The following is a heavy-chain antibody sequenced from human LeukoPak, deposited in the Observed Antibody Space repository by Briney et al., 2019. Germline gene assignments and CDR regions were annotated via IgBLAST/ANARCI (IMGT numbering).Heavy chain of an antibody. CDR2: INHSGST. Sequence: SETLSLTCAVYGGSFSGYYWSWIRQPPGKGLEWFGEINHSGSTNYNPSLKSRVTISVDTSKNQFPRKPGSLPAADTAVYYCETELAITFGGVIVMSGAFDIWGQGTMVTASS. CDR1: GGSFSGYY. D-gene: IGHD3-16*02. J-gene: IGHJ3*02. V-gene: IGHV4-34*01. CDR3: ETELAITFGGVIVMSGAFDI.